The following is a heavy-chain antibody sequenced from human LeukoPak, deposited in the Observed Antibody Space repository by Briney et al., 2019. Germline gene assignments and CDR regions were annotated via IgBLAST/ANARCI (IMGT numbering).Heavy chain of an antibody. CDR2: SGDGGST. D-gene: IGHD3-22*01. J-gene: IGHJ4*02. CDR1: GC. CDR3: YSSGYYRYFDY. V-gene: IGHV3-43*02. Sequence: GGSLRLSCAASGCHALGPSSSREGSGVGLSYSGDGGSTYCADSVKGRFTISRDNSKNSLYLQMNSLRTEDTALSKGYSSGYYRYFDYWGQGTLVTVSS.